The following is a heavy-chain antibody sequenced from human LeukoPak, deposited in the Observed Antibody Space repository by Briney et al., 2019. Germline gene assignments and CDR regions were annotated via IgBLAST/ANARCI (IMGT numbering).Heavy chain of an antibody. Sequence: SETLSLTCTVSGGSISSYYWSWIRQPAGKGLERIGRIYTSGSTNYNPSLKSRVTMSVDTSKNQFSLKLSSVTAADTAVYYCARDHFWSGYLYGMDVWGQGTTVTVSS. V-gene: IGHV4-4*07. J-gene: IGHJ6*02. D-gene: IGHD3-3*02. CDR2: IYTSGST. CDR1: GGSISSYY. CDR3: ARDHFWSGYLYGMDV.